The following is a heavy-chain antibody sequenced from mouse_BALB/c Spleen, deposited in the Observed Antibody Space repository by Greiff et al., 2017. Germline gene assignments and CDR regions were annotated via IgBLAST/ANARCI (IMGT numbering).Heavy chain of an antibody. D-gene: IGHD1-1*01. CDR1: GYAFTNYL. V-gene: IGHV1-54*01. Sequence: VQLVESGAELVRPGTSVKVSCKASGYAFTNYLIEWVKQRPGQGLEWIGVINPGSGGTNYNEKFKGKATLTADKSSSTAYMQLSSLTSDDSAVYFCARRGNYGSSSYAMDYWGQGTSVTVSS. CDR3: ARRGNYGSSSYAMDY. J-gene: IGHJ4*01. CDR2: INPGSGGT.